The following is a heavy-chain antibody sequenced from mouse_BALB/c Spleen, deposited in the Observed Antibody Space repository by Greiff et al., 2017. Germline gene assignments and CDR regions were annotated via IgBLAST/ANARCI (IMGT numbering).Heavy chain of an antibody. CDR3: NPYYYGSSQYYAMDY. D-gene: IGHD1-1*01. Sequence: VQLKQSGAELVRSGASVKLSCTASGFNIKDYYMHWVKQRPEQGLAWIGWIDPENGDTEYAPTFQGKATLTADTSSNTAYLQLSSLTSEDTAVYYCNPYYYGSSQYYAMDYWGQGTSVTVSA. CDR2: IDPENGDT. V-gene: IGHV14-4*02. J-gene: IGHJ4*01. CDR1: GFNIKDYY.